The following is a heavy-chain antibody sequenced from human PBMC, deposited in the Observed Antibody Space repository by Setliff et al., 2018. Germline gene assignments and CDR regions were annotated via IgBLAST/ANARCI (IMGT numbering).Heavy chain of an antibody. CDR3: ARERYFDN. V-gene: IGHV1-69*05. CDR1: GGTFSSYG. CDR2: TIPNFGTT. J-gene: IGHJ4*02. Sequence: RASVKVSCKASGGTFSSYGISWVRQAPGQGLEWLGGTIPNFGTTNYAQEFQGRVTIITDESTSTAYMELSSLRFEDTAVYYCARERYFDNWDQGTLVTVSS.